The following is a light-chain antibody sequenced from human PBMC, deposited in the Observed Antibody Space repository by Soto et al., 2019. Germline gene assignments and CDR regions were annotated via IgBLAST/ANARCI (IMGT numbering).Light chain of an antibody. J-gene: IGKJ5*01. Sequence: IQMTQSPSTLSASVGDRVTITCRASQSISSWLAWYQQKPGKAPNLLIYAASSLQSGVPSRFSGSGSGTDFTLTINGLQSEDFATYYCQQAASFPLTFGQGTRLEI. CDR3: QQAASFPLT. CDR2: AAS. V-gene: IGKV1-12*01. CDR1: QSISSW.